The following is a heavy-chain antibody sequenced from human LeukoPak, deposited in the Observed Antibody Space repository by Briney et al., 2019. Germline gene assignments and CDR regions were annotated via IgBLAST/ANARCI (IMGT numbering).Heavy chain of an antibody. Sequence: GGSLRLSCAASGFTFSSYAMHWVRQAPGKGLEWVAVISYDGSNKYYADSVKGRFTISRDNSKNTLYLQMNSLRAEDTAVYYCAREIESAGYYTFRGFFDYWGQGTLVTVSS. CDR3: AREIESAGYYTFRGFFDY. D-gene: IGHD3/OR15-3a*01. J-gene: IGHJ4*02. CDR2: ISYDGSNK. V-gene: IGHV3-30*04. CDR1: GFTFSSYA.